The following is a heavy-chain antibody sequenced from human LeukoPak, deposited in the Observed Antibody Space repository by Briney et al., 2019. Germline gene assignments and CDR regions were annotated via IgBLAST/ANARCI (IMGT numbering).Heavy chain of an antibody. CDR1: GGSFSGCY. V-gene: IGHV4-34*01. D-gene: IGHD3-3*01. CDR3: ARRLRFFRLVTYNWFDP. J-gene: IGHJ5*02. CDR2: INHSGST. Sequence: PSETLSLTCAVYGGSFSGCYWSWIRQPPGKGLEWIGEINHSGSTNYNPSLKSRVTISVDTSKNQFSLKLSSVTAADTAVYYCARRLRFFRLVTYNWFDPWGQGTLVTVSS.